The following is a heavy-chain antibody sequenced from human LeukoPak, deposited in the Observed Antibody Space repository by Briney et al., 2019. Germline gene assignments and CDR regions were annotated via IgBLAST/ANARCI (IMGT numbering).Heavy chain of an antibody. D-gene: IGHD7-27*01. Sequence: GGSLRLSCAASGFTVSSNYMSWVRQAPGKGLEWVSVIYSGGNTYYADSVKGRFTISRDNSRNTLYLQINSLRAEDTAVYYCARELGTGDFDYWGQGTLVTVSS. CDR1: GFTVSSNY. CDR3: ARELGTGDFDY. J-gene: IGHJ4*02. V-gene: IGHV3-53*01. CDR2: IYSGGNT.